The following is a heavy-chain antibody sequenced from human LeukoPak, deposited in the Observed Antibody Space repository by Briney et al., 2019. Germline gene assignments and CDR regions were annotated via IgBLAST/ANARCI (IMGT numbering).Heavy chain of an antibody. J-gene: IGHJ2*01. D-gene: IGHD5-12*01. V-gene: IGHV4-4*07. CDR1: GGSISSYY. CDR2: IYDSGST. CDR3: ARENGGYSYWYFDF. Sequence: SQTLSLTCTVSGGSISSYYWSWIRQPAGKGLEWIGRIYDSGSTNYNPSLKSRVTMSGDTSKNQFSLKLSSVTAADTAVYYCARENGGYSYWYFDFWGRGTLVTVSS.